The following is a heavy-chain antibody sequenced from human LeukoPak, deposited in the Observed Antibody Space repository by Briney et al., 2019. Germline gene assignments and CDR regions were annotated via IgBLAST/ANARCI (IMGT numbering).Heavy chain of an antibody. Sequence: SETLSLTCTVSGGSISSGSYYWSWIRQPAGKGLEWIGRIYTSGSTNYNPSLKSRVTISVDTSKNQFSLKLSSVTAADTAVYYCARQKGSSGWYYREEGYYYYMDVWGKGTTVTISS. D-gene: IGHD6-19*01. CDR3: ARQKGSSGWYYREEGYYYYMDV. CDR2: IYTSGST. V-gene: IGHV4-61*02. CDR1: GGSISSGSYY. J-gene: IGHJ6*03.